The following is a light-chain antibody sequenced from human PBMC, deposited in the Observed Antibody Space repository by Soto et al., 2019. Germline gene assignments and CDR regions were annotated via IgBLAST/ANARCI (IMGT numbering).Light chain of an antibody. J-gene: IGLJ2*01. CDR1: SSDVGGYNY. V-gene: IGLV2-14*01. Sequence: QSALTQPASVSASPGQSITISCTGTSSDVGGYNYVSWYQQYPGKAPKVIIYEINNRPSGVSDRFSGSKSGNTASLTISGLQAEDEADYYCCSYTRSTTVVFXGGTKVTVL. CDR2: EIN. CDR3: CSYTRSTTVV.